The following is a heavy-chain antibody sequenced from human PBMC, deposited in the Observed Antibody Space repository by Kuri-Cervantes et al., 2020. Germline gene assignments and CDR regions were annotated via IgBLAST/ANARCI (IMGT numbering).Heavy chain of an antibody. CDR1: GFTFSDHY. CDR3: ARGVCAGCAFEI. Sequence: GESLKISCAASGFTFSDHYMNWIRQAPGKGLEWVANIKQDGSEMYYVDSVKGRFTISRDNAKNSLYLQMNNLRAEDTAIYYCARGVCAGCAFEIWGQGTMVTVSS. V-gene: IGHV3-7*01. J-gene: IGHJ3*02. CDR2: IKQDGSEM. D-gene: IGHD3-3*01.